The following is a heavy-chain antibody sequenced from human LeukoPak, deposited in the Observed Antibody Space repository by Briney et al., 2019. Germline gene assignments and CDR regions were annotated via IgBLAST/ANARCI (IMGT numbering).Heavy chain of an antibody. J-gene: IGHJ5*02. CDR3: AKDLGWFGP. CDR2: IWYDGSNK. V-gene: IGHV3-33*06. CDR1: GLTFSSYG. Sequence: PGRSLRLSCAASGLTFSSYGMHWVRQAPGKGLEWVAVIWYDGSNKYYADSVKGRFTISRDNSKNTLYLQMNSLRAEDTAVYYCAKDLGWFGPWGQGTLVTVSS.